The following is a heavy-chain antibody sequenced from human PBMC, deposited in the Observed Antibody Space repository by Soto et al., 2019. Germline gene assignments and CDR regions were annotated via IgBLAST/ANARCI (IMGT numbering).Heavy chain of an antibody. D-gene: IGHD3-10*01. CDR1: GFTFSSYA. Sequence: GGSLRLSCAASGFTFSSYAMSWVRQAPGKGLEWVSAISGSGGSTYYADSVKGRFTISRDNSKNTLYLQMNSLRAEDTAVYYCAKDFGLWFGEFPDYWGQGTLVTVSS. J-gene: IGHJ4*02. V-gene: IGHV3-23*01. CDR3: AKDFGLWFGEFPDY. CDR2: ISGSGGST.